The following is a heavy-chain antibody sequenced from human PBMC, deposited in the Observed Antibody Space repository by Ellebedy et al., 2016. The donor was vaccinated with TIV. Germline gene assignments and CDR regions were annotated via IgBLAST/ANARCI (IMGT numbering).Heavy chain of an antibody. CDR3: TRLQGYDILTGYYLLGGMDV. J-gene: IGHJ6*02. Sequence: GESLKISCAASGFTFSSYNMNWVRQAPGKGLEWVGRIRSKANSYATAYAASVKGRFTISRDDSKNTAYLQMNSLKTEDTAVYYCTRLQGYDILTGYYLLGGMDVWGQGTTATVSS. V-gene: IGHV3-73*01. D-gene: IGHD3-9*01. CDR2: IRSKANSYAT. CDR1: GFTFSSYN.